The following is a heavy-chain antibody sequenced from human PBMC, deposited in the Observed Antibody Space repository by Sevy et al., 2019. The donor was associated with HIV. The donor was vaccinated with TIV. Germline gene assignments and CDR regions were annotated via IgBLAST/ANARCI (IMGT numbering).Heavy chain of an antibody. V-gene: IGHV1-18*04. CDR1: GYTFTSYG. CDR3: ARDGQVYSSSSGGYYYYGMDV. Sequence: ASVKVSCKASGYTFTSYGISWVRQAPGQGLEWMGWISAYNGKTNIAQKLQDKFTMTTDTSTSTAYMELRSLRSADTAMYYCARDGQVYSSSSGGYYYYGMDVWGQGTTVTVSS. CDR2: ISAYNGKT. J-gene: IGHJ6*02. D-gene: IGHD6-6*01.